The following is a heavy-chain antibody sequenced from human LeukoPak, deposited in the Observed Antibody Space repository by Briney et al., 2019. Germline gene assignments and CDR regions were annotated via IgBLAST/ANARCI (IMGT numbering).Heavy chain of an antibody. V-gene: IGHV1-69*13. D-gene: IGHD1-26*01. CDR3: ARGYSGYHDAFHI. J-gene: IGHJ3*02. CDR1: GGTFSSYA. CDR2: IIPMFDTA. Sequence: SVKVSCKASGGTFSSYAISWVRQAPGQGLEWMGGIIPMFDTADYAQTFQGRVTFTADESTNTAYMELSSLRSEDTAVYYCARGYSGYHDAFHIWGQGTMVTVSS.